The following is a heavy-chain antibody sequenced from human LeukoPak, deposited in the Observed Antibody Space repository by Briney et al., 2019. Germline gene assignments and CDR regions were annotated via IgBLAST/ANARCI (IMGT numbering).Heavy chain of an antibody. CDR2: INPNSGGT. CDR3: ARGGKYYHDSSGYIWWLDP. D-gene: IGHD3-22*01. J-gene: IGHJ5*02. V-gene: IGHV1-2*02. Sequence: ASVKVSCKASGYTFTGYYMHWVRQAPGQGLEWMGWINPNSGGTNYAQKFLGRVTITRDTSISTAYMELSRLRSDDTAVYYCARGGKYYHDSSGYIWWLDPWGQGTLVTVSS. CDR1: GYTFTGYY.